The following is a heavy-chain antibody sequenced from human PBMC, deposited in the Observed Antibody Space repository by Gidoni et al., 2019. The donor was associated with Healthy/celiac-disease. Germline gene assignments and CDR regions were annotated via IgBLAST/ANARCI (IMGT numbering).Heavy chain of an antibody. CDR1: GGSISSSSYY. CDR2: IYYSGST. J-gene: IGHJ3*02. Sequence: QLQLQESGPGLVKPSETLSLTCTVSGGSISSSSYYWGWIRQPPGKGLEWIGSIYYSGSTYYNPSLKSRVTISVDTSKNQFSLKLSSVTAADTAVYYCASGDGYNGAFDIWGQGTMVTVSS. D-gene: IGHD5-12*01. V-gene: IGHV4-39*01. CDR3: ASGDGYNGAFDI.